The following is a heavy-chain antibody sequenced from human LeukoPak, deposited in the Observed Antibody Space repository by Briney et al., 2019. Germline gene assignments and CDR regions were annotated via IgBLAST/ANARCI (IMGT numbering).Heavy chain of an antibody. D-gene: IGHD3-10*01. J-gene: IGHJ5*02. CDR1: GYTFTSYG. CDR2: ISAYNGNT. V-gene: IGHV1-18*01. CDR3: ATNILVRDIINWFDP. Sequence: ASVKVSCKASGYTFTSYGISWVRQAPGQGLEWMGWISAYNGNTNYAQKLQGRVTVTTDTSTSTAYMELRSLRSDDTAVYYCATNILVRDIINWFDPWGQGTLVTVSS.